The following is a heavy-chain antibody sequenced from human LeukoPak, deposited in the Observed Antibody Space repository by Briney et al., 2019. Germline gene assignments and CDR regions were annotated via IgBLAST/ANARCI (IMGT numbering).Heavy chain of an antibody. CDR1: GGTFSIYA. D-gene: IGHD6-13*01. CDR3: ARDRVPIIAAAGYFDY. V-gene: IGHV1-69*01. CDR2: IIPIFGTA. J-gene: IGHJ4*02. Sequence: VKVSCKASGGTFSIYAISWVRQAPGQGLEWMGGIIPIFGTANYAQKFQGRVTITADESTSTAYMELSSLRSEDTAVYYCARDRVPIIAAAGYFDYWGQGTLVTVSS.